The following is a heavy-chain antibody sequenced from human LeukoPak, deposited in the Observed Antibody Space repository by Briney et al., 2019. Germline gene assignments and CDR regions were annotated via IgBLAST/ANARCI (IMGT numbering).Heavy chain of an antibody. J-gene: IGHJ6*03. V-gene: IGHV3-7*01. Sequence: GGSLRLSCAASGFTFTASWMTWVRQAPGQGLEWVANIKADGSQTYYGDSVKGRFIITRDNAKNSLYLPMNSLRVEDSAVYYCARQEYGDYDNHYYFIDACGKGTTVTVSS. CDR1: GFTFTASW. CDR2: IKADGSQT. CDR3: ARQEYGDYDNHYYFIDA. D-gene: IGHD4-17*01.